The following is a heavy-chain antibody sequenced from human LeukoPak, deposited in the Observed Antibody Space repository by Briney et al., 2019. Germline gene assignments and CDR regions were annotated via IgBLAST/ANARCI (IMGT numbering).Heavy chain of an antibody. CDR3: AGGGTYSSGWYPYFDY. Sequence: PGGSLRLSCAASGFTVSSNYMSWVRQAPGKGLEWVSVIYSGGSTYYADSVKGRFTISRDNSKNTLYLQMNSLRAEDTAVYYCAGGGTYSSGWYPYFDYWGQGTLVTVSS. J-gene: IGHJ4*02. CDR1: GFTVSSNY. V-gene: IGHV3-66*01. CDR2: IYSGGST. D-gene: IGHD6-19*01.